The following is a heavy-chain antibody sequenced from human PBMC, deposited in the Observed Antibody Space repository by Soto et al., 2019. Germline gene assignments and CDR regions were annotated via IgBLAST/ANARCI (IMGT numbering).Heavy chain of an antibody. CDR2: INHSGST. CDR1: GGSFSGYY. Sequence: QVQLQQWGAGLLKPSETLSLTCAVYGGSFSGYYWSWIRQPPGKGLEWIGEINHSGSTNYNPSLTRRVTISVDTSKNQFSLKLSSVTAADTAVYYCARDYYDSSGRPTIDYWGQGTLVTVSS. V-gene: IGHV4-34*01. CDR3: ARDYYDSSGRPTIDY. D-gene: IGHD3-22*01. J-gene: IGHJ4*02.